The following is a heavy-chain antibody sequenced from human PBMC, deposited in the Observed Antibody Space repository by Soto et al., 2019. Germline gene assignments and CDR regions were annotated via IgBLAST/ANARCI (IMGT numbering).Heavy chain of an antibody. CDR3: ARRRWFGSQWYWFDP. CDR2: IYPGDSDT. Sequence: GESLKISCKGSGYSFTSYWIGWVRQMPCKCLEWMWIIYPGDSDTRYSPSFQGQVTISADKSISTAYLQWSSLKASDTAMYYCARRRWFGSQWYWFDPWGQGTLVTVSS. V-gene: IGHV5-51*01. D-gene: IGHD3-10*01. J-gene: IGHJ5*02. CDR1: GYSFTSYW.